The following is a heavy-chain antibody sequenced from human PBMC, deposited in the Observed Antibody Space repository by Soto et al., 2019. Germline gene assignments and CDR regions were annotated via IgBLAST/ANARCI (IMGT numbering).Heavy chain of an antibody. CDR1: GFTFSSYW. CDR2: INSDGSST. Sequence: EVQLVESGGGLVQPGGSLRLSCAASGFTFSSYWIHWVRQAPGKGLVWVSRINSDGSSTTYADSVKGRFTITRDNAKNTLYLQMTSLRAEDTAVYYCARVSREVVPAAIDYWGKGTLVTVSS. D-gene: IGHD2-2*01. J-gene: IGHJ4*02. V-gene: IGHV3-74*01. CDR3: ARVSREVVPAAIDY.